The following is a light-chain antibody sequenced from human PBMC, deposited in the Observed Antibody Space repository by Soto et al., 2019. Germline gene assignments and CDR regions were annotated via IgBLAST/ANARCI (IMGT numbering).Light chain of an antibody. V-gene: IGLV2-8*01. CDR3: SSYAGNNNYV. CDR1: SSDVGAYTY. J-gene: IGLJ1*01. CDR2: EVS. Sequence: QSALTQPPSASGSPGQSVTISCTGTSSDVGAYTYVSWYQQHPGKAPKLMIYEVSRQPSGVPDRFSGSKSGITASLTVSGLQAEDEADYYCSSYAGNNNYVFGTGTKLTVL.